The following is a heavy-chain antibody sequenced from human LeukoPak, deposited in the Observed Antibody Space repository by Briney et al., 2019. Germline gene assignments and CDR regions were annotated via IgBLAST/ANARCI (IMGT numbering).Heavy chain of an antibody. CDR2: IYPGDSDI. CDR3: ARQEYCSGGSCYTWFDP. D-gene: IGHD2-15*01. CDR1: GYRFTNYW. J-gene: IGHJ5*02. Sequence: GESLKISCKGSGYRFTNYWIGWVRQMPGKGLEWTGIIYPGDSDIRYSPSFQGQVTISADKSISTAYLQWSSLKASDTAMYYCARQEYCSGGSCYTWFDPWGQGTLVTVSS. V-gene: IGHV5-51*01.